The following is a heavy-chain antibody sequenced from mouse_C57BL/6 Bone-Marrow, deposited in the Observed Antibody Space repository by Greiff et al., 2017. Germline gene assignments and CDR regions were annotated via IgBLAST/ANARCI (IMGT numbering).Heavy chain of an antibody. V-gene: IGHV1-72*01. CDR1: GCTFTSYW. Sequence: QVQLQQSGAELVKPGASVKLSCKASGCTFTSYWMHWVKQRPGRGLEWIGRIDPNSGGTKYNEKFKSKATLTVDKPSSPAYMQLSSLTSEDSAVYYCAREGNYFYYAMDYWGQGTSVTVSS. D-gene: IGHD2-1*01. J-gene: IGHJ4*01. CDR2: IDPNSGGT. CDR3: AREGNYFYYAMDY.